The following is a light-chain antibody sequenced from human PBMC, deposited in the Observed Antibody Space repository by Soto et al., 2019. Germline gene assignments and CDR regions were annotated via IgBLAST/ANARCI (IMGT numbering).Light chain of an antibody. CDR3: QQGHNSPLT. V-gene: IGKV3-15*01. CDR1: QSINSE. Sequence: EIVMTQSPATLSLSPGERAALSCRASQSINSELAWYQQKPGQPPRLLIYGASTSTTGVPARFTGSESGSEFTLTISGLQSEDFAVYYCQQGHNSPLTFGQGTRLEI. CDR2: GAS. J-gene: IGKJ2*01.